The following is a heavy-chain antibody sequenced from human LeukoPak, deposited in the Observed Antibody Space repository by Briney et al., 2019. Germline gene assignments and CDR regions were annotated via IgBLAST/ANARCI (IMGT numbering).Heavy chain of an antibody. CDR2: INPNSGGT. V-gene: IGHV1-2*02. D-gene: IGHD6-13*01. Sequence: ASVTVSCKASGYTFTGYYMHWVRQAPGQGLEWMGWINPNSGGTNYAQKFQGRVTMTRDTSISTAYMELSRLRSDDTAVYYFARRIAAAGMYYFDYWGQGTLVTVSS. CDR1: GYTFTGYY. J-gene: IGHJ4*02. CDR3: ARRIAAAGMYYFDY.